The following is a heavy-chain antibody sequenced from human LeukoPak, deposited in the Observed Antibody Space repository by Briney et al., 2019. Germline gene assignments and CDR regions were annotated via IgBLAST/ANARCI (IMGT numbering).Heavy chain of an antibody. CDR1: GYTFTGYY. CDR2: IIPIFGTA. V-gene: IGHV1-69*05. Sequence: SVKVSCKASGYTFTGYYMHWVRQAPGQGLEWMGRIIPIFGTANYAQKFQGRVTITTDESTSTAYMELSSLRSEDTAVYYCARDLIRGITMIVVEAYDYWGQGTLVTVSS. CDR3: ARDLIRGITMIVVEAYDY. D-gene: IGHD3-22*01. J-gene: IGHJ4*02.